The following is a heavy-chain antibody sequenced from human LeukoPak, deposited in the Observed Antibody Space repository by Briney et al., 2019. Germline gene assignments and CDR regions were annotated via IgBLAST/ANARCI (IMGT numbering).Heavy chain of an antibody. V-gene: IGHV6-1*01. CDR3: ARGSGGYYAFDI. CDR2: TYYRSKWFS. CDR1: GDSVSSNSAT. J-gene: IGHJ3*02. D-gene: IGHD1-26*01. Sequence: SQTLPLTCAISGDSVSSNSATWNWIRQSPSRGLEWLGRTYYRSKWFSDYAVSVKSRTTFNPDTSKNQLSLQLNSVTPEDTAVYYCARGSGGYYAFDIWGQGTMVTVSS.